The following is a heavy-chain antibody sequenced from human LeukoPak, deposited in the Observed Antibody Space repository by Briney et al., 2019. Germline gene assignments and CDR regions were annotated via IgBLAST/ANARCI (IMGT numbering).Heavy chain of an antibody. J-gene: IGHJ4*02. CDR3: ARDRITIFGVVES. V-gene: IGHV3-21*01. CDR2: ISSSSNYI. D-gene: IGHD3-3*01. CDR1: GFTFTSYT. Sequence: PGGSLRLSCAASGFTFTSYTMNWVRQAPGKGLAWVSSISSSSNYIYYADSVKGRFTISRGNAKNSLYLQMNSLRAEDTAVYYCARDRITIFGVVESWGQGTLVTVSS.